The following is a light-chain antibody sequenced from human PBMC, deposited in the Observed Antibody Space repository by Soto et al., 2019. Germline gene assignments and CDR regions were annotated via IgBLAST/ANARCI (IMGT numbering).Light chain of an antibody. Sequence: QSALTQPASVSGSPGQSITISCTGTSSDVGSHNFVSWYQQRPGKAPKLMIFEVTKRPSGVSSRFSASKSGNTASLTISGVRAEDEADYYCCSYAGEYKYVFGSGTKVTVL. CDR3: CSYAGEYKYV. J-gene: IGLJ1*01. CDR2: EVT. V-gene: IGLV2-23*02. CDR1: SSDVGSHNF.